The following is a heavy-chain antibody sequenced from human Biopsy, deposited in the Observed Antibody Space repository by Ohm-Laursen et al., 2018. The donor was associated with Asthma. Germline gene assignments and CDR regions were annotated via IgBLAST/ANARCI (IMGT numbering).Heavy chain of an antibody. CDR2: INAANGNT. CDR1: GYTFINYA. D-gene: IGHD5-12*01. J-gene: IGHJ6*02. Sequence: VASVKVSCKASGYTFINYAIHWVRQAPGHSLEWMGWINAANGNTKYSQKFQGRLTISRDTSASTAYMDLSSLSSEDTAVYYCARGYSGSDRIVYYYSGLEVWGQGTTVTVSS. CDR3: ARGYSGSDRIVYYYSGLEV. V-gene: IGHV1-3*01.